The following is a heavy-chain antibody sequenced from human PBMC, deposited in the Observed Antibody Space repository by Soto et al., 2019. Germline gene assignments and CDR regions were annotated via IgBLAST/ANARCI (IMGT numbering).Heavy chain of an antibody. Sequence: PSETLSLTCTVSGGSISSGDYYWSWIRQPPGKGLEWIGYIYYSGGTYYNPSLRSRVTISADTSENKFSLTLRPVTAADTAVYFWARDFEMSAIALWGQGTSVTVSS. CDR3: ARDFEMSAIAL. J-gene: IGHJ5*02. CDR1: GGSISSGDYY. CDR2: IYYSGGT. V-gene: IGHV4-30-4*01. D-gene: IGHD3-9*01.